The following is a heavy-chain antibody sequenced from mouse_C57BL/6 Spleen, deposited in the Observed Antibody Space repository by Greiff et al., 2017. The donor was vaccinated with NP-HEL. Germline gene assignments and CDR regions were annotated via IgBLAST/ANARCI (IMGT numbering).Heavy chain of an antibody. CDR3: ARDDGNYVAWFAY. Sequence: VQLQQPGAELVRPGTSVKLSCKASGYTFTSYWMHWVKQRPGQGLEWIGVIDPSDSYTNYNQKFKGKATLTVDTSSSTAYMQLSSLTSEDSAVYYCARDDGNYVAWFAYWGQGTLVTVSA. CDR2: IDPSDSYT. J-gene: IGHJ3*01. V-gene: IGHV1-59*01. CDR1: GYTFTSYW. D-gene: IGHD2-3*01.